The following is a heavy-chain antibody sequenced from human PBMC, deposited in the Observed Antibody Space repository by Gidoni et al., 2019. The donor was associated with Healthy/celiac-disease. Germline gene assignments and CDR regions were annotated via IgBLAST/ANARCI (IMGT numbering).Heavy chain of an antibody. D-gene: IGHD6-13*01. CDR2: IYYSGST. Sequence: QVQLQESGPGLVKPSQTLSLTCPVSGGSISIGGYYWSWIRQHPGKGLEWIGYIYYSGSTYYNPSLKSRVTISVDTSKNQFSLKLSSVTAADTAVYYCAGGYSSSWYWFDPWGQGTLVTVSS. CDR3: AGGYSSSWYWFDP. J-gene: IGHJ5*02. V-gene: IGHV4-31*03. CDR1: GGSISIGGYY.